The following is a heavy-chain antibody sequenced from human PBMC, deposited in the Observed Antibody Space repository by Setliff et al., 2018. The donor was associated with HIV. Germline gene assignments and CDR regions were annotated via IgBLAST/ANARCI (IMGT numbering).Heavy chain of an antibody. Sequence: LSLSCAASGFTFSDYYMSWIRQAPGKGLEWVSYISSSSSYTNYADSVKGRFTISRDNAKNSLYLQMNSLRAEDTAVYYCARDGADWDWNYDYWGQGTLVTVSS. CDR3: ARDGADWDWNYDY. V-gene: IGHV3-11*05. J-gene: IGHJ4*02. D-gene: IGHD1-7*01. CDR1: GFTFSDYY. CDR2: ISSSSSYT.